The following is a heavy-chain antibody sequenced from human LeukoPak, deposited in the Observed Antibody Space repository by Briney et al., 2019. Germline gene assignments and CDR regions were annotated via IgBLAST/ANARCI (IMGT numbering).Heavy chain of an antibody. V-gene: IGHV3-74*03. CDR3: TRSGYYNGYDY. Sequence: PGGSVRLSCVASGLTFSGHWMHWVRQVPGKGLVAVARIAPDGSATTYADSVKGRFTISRDNAKNTLYLEMNSLTAEDTALYYCTRSGYYNGYDYWGQGTLVTVSS. CDR1: GLTFSGHW. CDR2: IAPDGSAT. J-gene: IGHJ4*02. D-gene: IGHD3-10*01.